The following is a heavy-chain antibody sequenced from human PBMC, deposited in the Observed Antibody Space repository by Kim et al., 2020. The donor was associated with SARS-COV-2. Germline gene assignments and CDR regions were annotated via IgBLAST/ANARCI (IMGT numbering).Heavy chain of an antibody. J-gene: IGHJ3*01. CDR1: GGSFSGYY. Sequence: SETLSLTCAVYGGSFSGYYWSWIRQPPGKGLEWIGEINHSGSTNYNPSLKSRVTISVDTSKNQFSLKLSSVTAADTAVYYCARDPAFGALWGQGTMVTVSS. V-gene: IGHV4-34*01. D-gene: IGHD3-16*01. CDR2: INHSGST. CDR3: ARDPAFGAL.